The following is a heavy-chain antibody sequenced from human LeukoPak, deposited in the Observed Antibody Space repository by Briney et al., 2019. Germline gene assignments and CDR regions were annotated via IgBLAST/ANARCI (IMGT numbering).Heavy chain of an antibody. CDR2: ISYDGSNK. D-gene: IGHD3-10*01. J-gene: IGHJ4*02. V-gene: IGHV3-30-3*01. CDR1: GFTFSGYP. Sequence: PGKSLRLSCAASGFTFSGYPIHWVRQAPGKGLEWVAVISYDGSNKYYADSVKGRFTISRDNSKNTLYLQMNSLRAEDTAVYYCARRDYFDYWGQGTLVTVSS. CDR3: ARRDYFDY.